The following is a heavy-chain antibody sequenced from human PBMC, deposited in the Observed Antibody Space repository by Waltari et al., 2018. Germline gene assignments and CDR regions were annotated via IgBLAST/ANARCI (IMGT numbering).Heavy chain of an antibody. J-gene: IGHJ4*02. V-gene: IGHV3-30*02. CDR1: GFTFSSYG. CDR3: AKDSRGYSYGYPFDY. Sequence: QVQLVESGGGVVQPGGSLRLSCAASGFTFSSYGMHWVRQAPGKGLEWVAFIRYDGSNKYYADSVKGRFTISRDNSKNTLYLQMNSLRAEDTAVYYCAKDSRGYSYGYPFDYWGQGTLVTVSA. CDR2: IRYDGSNK. D-gene: IGHD5-18*01.